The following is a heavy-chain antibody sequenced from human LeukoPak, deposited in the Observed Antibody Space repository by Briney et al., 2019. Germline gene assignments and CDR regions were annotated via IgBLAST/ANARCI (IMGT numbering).Heavy chain of an antibody. CDR3: AKIRVIFNWNYAYYFDY. CDR2: ISYDGSDK. V-gene: IGHV3-30*18. D-gene: IGHD1-7*01. CDR1: GFTFSSYT. Sequence: PGGSLRLSCAASGFTFSSYTMHWVRQTPGKGLEWLAVISYDGSDKYYADSVKGRFTISRDNSKNTLYLQMNSLRAEDTAVYYCAKIRVIFNWNYAYYFDYWGQGSLVTVSS. J-gene: IGHJ4*02.